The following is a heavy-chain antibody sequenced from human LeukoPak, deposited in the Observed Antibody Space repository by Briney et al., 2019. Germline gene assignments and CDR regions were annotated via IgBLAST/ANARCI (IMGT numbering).Heavy chain of an antibody. J-gene: IGHJ4*02. CDR2: IYYSGST. V-gene: IGHV4-59*12. CDR3: AREHGGNSGDYFDY. CDR1: GGSISSYY. Sequence: PSETLSLTCTVSGGSISSYYWSWIRQPPGKGLEWIGYIYYSGSTYYNPSLKSRVTISVDRSKNQFSLKLSSVTAADTAVYYCAREHGGNSGDYFDYWGQGTLVTVSS. D-gene: IGHD4-23*01.